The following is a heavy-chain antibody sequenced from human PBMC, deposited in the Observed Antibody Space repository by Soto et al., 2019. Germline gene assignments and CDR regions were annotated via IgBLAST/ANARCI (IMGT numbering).Heavy chain of an antibody. V-gene: IGHV4-39*01. Sequence: PWETLSLTCTVSGGSISSSSYYWGWIRQPPGKGLEWIGCTYYSGNTYYNPSLKSRVTISVDTSGNQFSLRLNSVTAADTAVYYCTKVSSGWFDPWGQGTLVTVS. CDR3: TKVSSGWFDP. CDR1: GGSISSSSYY. D-gene: IGHD2-8*01. J-gene: IGHJ5*02. CDR2: TYYSGNT.